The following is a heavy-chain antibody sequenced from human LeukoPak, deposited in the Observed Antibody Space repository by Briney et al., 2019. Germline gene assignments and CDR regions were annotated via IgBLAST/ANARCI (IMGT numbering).Heavy chain of an antibody. CDR2: INPNSGGT. V-gene: IGHV1-2*02. D-gene: IGHD2-15*01. Sequence: ASVKVSCKASGYTFTGYYMHWVRQAPGQGLEWMGWINPNSGGTNYAQKFQGRVTMTRDTSISTAYMELSRLRSDDTAVYYCARAGGVVVVVVAAIDAFDIWGQGTMVTVSS. CDR1: GYTFTGYY. CDR3: ARAGGVVVVVVAAIDAFDI. J-gene: IGHJ3*02.